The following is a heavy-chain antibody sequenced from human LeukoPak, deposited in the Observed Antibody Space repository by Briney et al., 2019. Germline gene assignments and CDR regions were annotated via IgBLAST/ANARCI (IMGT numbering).Heavy chain of an antibody. V-gene: IGHV3-23*01. CDR2: ISGSGGST. CDR3: AAQYYDILTGYWSGAYY. J-gene: IGHJ4*02. D-gene: IGHD3-9*01. Sequence: GGSLRLSCAASGFTFSSYAMSWVRQAPGKGLEWVSAISGSGGSTYYADSVKGRFTISRDNSKNTLYLQMNSQRAEDTAVYYCAAQYYDILTGYWSGAYYWGQGTLVTVSS. CDR1: GFTFSSYA.